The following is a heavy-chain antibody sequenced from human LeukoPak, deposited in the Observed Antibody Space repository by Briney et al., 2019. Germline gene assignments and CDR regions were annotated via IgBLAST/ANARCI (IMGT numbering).Heavy chain of an antibody. CDR1: GYSISSGYY. D-gene: IGHD3-10*01. Sequence: PSETLSLTCTVSGYSISSGYYWGWIRQPPGKGLEWIGSIYHSGSTYYNPSLKSRVTISVDTSKNQFSLKLSSVTAADTAVYYCAREGEGFGELFHYYYMDVWGKGTTVTVSS. CDR3: AREGEGFGELFHYYYMDV. J-gene: IGHJ6*03. V-gene: IGHV4-38-2*02. CDR2: IYHSGST.